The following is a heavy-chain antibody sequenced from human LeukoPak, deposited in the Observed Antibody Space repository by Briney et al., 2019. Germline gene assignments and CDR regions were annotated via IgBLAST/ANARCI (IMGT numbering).Heavy chain of an antibody. D-gene: IGHD1-1*01. CDR1: GFTFSSYG. Sequence: PGGSLRLSCAASGFTFSSYGMHWVGQAPGKGLEWVAFIRYDGSNKYYADSVKGRFTISRDNFKNTLYLQMNSLRAEDTAIYYCVQTGLEPTDPPFDYWGQGTLVTVSS. J-gene: IGHJ4*02. V-gene: IGHV3-30*02. CDR3: VQTGLEPTDPPFDY. CDR2: IRYDGSNK.